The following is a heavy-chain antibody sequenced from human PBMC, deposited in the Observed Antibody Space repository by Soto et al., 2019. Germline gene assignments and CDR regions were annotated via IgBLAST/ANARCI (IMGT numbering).Heavy chain of an antibody. D-gene: IGHD5-12*01. CDR2: INHSGST. CDR3: ASGWMDYYYYGMDV. CDR1: GGSFSGYY. V-gene: IGHV4-34*01. J-gene: IGHJ6*02. Sequence: QVQLQQWGAGLLKPSETLSLTCAVYGGSFSGYYWSWIRQPPGKGLEWIGEINHSGSTNYNPSLKSRVTISVDTSKNQFSLKLSSVTAADTAVYYCASGWMDYYYYGMDVWGQGTTVTVSS.